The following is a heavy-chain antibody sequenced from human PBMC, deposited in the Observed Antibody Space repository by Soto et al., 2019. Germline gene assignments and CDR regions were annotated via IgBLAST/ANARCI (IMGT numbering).Heavy chain of an antibody. D-gene: IGHD5-18*01. CDR1: GYSFTRYY. V-gene: IGHV1-46*01. Sequence: ASVKVSCKASGYSFTRYYLHWVRQAPGQGPEWMGLINPSGGSTTYSQKFQGRVTTTRDTSTTTVYMELSALRSEDTAFYYCATPQRGDSYAYSGYGSFHFDNWGQGTLVTVSS. CDR3: ATPQRGDSYAYSGYGSFHFDN. CDR2: INPSGGST. J-gene: IGHJ4*02.